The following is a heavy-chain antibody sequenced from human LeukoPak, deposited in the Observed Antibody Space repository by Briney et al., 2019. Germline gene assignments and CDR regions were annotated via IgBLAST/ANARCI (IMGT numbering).Heavy chain of an antibody. CDR1: GFTFSSYS. J-gene: IGHJ5*02. V-gene: IGHV3-21*01. CDR2: ISSSSSCI. D-gene: IGHD2-2*01. Sequence: PGGSLRPSCAASGFTFSSYSMNWVRQAPGKGLEWVSSISSSSSCIYYADSVKGRFTISRDNAKNSLYLQMNSLRAEDTAVYYCARDGERNLGYCSSTSCYLDWFDPWGQGTLVTVSS. CDR3: ARDGERNLGYCSSTSCYLDWFDP.